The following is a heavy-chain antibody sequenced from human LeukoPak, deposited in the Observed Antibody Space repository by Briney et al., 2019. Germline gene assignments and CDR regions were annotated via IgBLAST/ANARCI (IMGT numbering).Heavy chain of an antibody. D-gene: IGHD3-22*01. CDR3: ARGGSSGYYGGTDY. CDR2: ISAYNVNT. CDR1: GYTFTSYG. V-gene: IGHV1-18*01. Sequence: ASVKVSCKASGYTFTSYGISWVRQAPGQGLEWMGWISAYNVNTNYAQKLQGRVTMTTDTSTSTAYMELRRLRSDNTAVDYCARGGSSGYYGGTDYWGQGTLVTVSS. J-gene: IGHJ4*02.